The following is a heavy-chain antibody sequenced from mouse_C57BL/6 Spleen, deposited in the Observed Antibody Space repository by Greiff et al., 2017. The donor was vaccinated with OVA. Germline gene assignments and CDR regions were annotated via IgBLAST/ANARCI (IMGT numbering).Heavy chain of an antibody. CDR3: ARDDGYPFAY. J-gene: IGHJ3*01. V-gene: IGHV1-26*01. Sequence: VQLQQSGPELVKPGASVKISCKASGYTFTDYYMNWVKQSHGKSLEWIGDINPNNGGTSYNQKFKGKATLTVDKSSSTAYMELRSLTSEDSAVYYCARDDGYPFAYWGQGTLVTVS. CDR1: GYTFTDYY. CDR2: INPNNGGT. D-gene: IGHD2-3*01.